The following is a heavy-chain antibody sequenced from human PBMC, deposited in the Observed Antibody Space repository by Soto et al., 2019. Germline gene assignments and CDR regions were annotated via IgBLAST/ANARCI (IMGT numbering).Heavy chain of an antibody. D-gene: IGHD2-15*01. J-gene: IGHJ3*02. V-gene: IGHV3-23*01. Sequence: EVQLLESGGGLVQPGESLRLSCAFSGFIFGNYMMTWVRQAPGKGLEWVSTIRDGGESTYYADSVKGRFTISRDNSKNTLYLQMDSLGVEDTAVYYCAPHVHCSGGSCHYVAFDIRGQGTMVTVSS. CDR1: GFIFGNYM. CDR3: APHVHCSGGSCHYVAFDI. CDR2: IRDGGEST.